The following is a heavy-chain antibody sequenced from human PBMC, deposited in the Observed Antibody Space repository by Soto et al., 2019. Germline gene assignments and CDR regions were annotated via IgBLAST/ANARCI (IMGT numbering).Heavy chain of an antibody. Sequence: EVHLVESGGGLIQPGGSLTLSCAASGFAVSNTYMSWVRQAPGRGLEWVSFIYSDGTTCYADSVKGRFTISRDTSKNTLSLQMNSLRAEDTALYYCARDCSGGSCYPALGAWGQGTLVTVSS. V-gene: IGHV3-53*01. CDR1: GFAVSNTY. CDR2: IYSDGTT. J-gene: IGHJ5*02. CDR3: ARDCSGGSCYPALGA. D-gene: IGHD2-15*01.